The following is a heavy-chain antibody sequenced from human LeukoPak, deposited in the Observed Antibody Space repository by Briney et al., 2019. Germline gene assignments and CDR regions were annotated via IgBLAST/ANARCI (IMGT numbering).Heavy chain of an antibody. J-gene: IGHJ4*02. V-gene: IGHV3-30-3*01. CDR2: ISYDGSNK. D-gene: IGHD1-26*01. Sequence: GGSLRLSCAASGFTFSSYAMHWVRQAPGKGLEWVAVISYDGSNKYYADSVKGRFTISRDNSKNTLYLQMNSLRAEDTAVYYCAKYSGSYYYPPNWDSWGQGTLVTVSS. CDR1: GFTFSSYA. CDR3: AKYSGSYYYPPNWDS.